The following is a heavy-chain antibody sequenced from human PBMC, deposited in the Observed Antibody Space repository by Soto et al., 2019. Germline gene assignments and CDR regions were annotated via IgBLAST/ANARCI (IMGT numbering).Heavy chain of an antibody. V-gene: IGHV1-3*02. CDR1: GYTFTSYA. Sequence: ASVKVSCKASGYTFTSYAMHWVRQAPGQRLEWMGWSNAGNGNTKYSQEFQGRVTITRDTSASTAYMELSSLRSEDMAVYYCARGDPESRYCSGGSCHPYYYYGMDVWAQGTTVTVSS. CDR2: SNAGNGNT. J-gene: IGHJ6*02. CDR3: ARGDPESRYCSGGSCHPYYYYGMDV. D-gene: IGHD2-15*01.